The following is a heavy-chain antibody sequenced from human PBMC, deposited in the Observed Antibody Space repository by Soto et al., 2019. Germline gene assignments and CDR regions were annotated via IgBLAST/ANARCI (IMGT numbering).Heavy chain of an antibody. V-gene: IGHV2-5*02. D-gene: IGHD2-15*01. J-gene: IGHJ4*02. CDR2: IYWGDEK. Sequence: QITLKESGPTLVKPTQTLTLTCTFSGFSLSSSGVGVAWIRQPPGKALEWLALIYWGDEKLYSPSLKSRLIISKDTSKNQVVLTMTNMDPVDTATYYCAHRYCSGGSCYMSFDYWGQGTLVTVSS. CDR3: AHRYCSGGSCYMSFDY. CDR1: GFSLSSSGVG.